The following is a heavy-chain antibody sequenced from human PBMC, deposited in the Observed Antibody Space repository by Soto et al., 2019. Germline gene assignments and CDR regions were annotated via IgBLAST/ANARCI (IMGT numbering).Heavy chain of an antibody. Sequence: GESLKISCKGSGYSFTSYWIGWVRQMPGKGLEWMGIIYPGDSDTRCSPSFQGQVTISADKSISTAYLQWSSLKASDTAMYYCAAGYCSSTSCYTHSDYWGQGTLVTVSS. CDR2: IYPGDSDT. D-gene: IGHD2-2*02. CDR1: GYSFTSYW. CDR3: AAGYCSSTSCYTHSDY. V-gene: IGHV5-51*01. J-gene: IGHJ4*02.